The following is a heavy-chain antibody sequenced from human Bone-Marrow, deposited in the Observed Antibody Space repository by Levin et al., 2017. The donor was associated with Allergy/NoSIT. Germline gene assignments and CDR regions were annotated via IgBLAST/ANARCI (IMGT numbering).Heavy chain of an antibody. CDR2: IYSGGST. V-gene: IGHV3-66*01. Sequence: SGGSLRLSCAASGFTLSSNYMSWVRQAPGKVLEWVSVIYSGGSTYYADSVKGRFTISRDNSKNTLYLQMNSLRAEDTAVYYCARDGGDSSSWSWFDPWGQGTLVTVSS. D-gene: IGHD6-13*01. J-gene: IGHJ5*02. CDR1: GFTLSSNY. CDR3: ARDGGDSSSWSWFDP.